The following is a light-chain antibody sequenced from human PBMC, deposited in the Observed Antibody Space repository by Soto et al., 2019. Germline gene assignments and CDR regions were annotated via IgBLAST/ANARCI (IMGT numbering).Light chain of an antibody. V-gene: IGKV1-13*02. Sequence: AIQLTQSPSSLSASVGDRVTITCRASQDIRGALAWYQQKPGKAPKMLIYDVSTLESGVPLRFSGSISGTEFTLTISSLQPVDFATYYCQQFNSYPITFGQGTRLEIK. J-gene: IGKJ5*01. CDR3: QQFNSYPIT. CDR2: DVS. CDR1: QDIRGA.